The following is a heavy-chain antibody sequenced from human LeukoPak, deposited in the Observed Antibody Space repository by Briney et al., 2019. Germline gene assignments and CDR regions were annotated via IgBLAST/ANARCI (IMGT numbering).Heavy chain of an antibody. CDR3: ARGKYSSGWIKFDY. Sequence: GASVKVSCKASGGTFSSYAISWVRQAPGQGLEWMGGIIPIFGTANYAQKFQGRVTITADESTSTAYMELSSLRSEDTAVYYCARGKYSSGWIKFDYWGQGTLVTVSS. CDR2: IIPIFGTA. CDR1: GGTFSSYA. D-gene: IGHD6-19*01. V-gene: IGHV1-69*13. J-gene: IGHJ4*02.